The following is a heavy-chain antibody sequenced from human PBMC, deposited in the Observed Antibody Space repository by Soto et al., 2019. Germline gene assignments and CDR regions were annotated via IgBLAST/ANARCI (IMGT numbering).Heavy chain of an antibody. CDR1: GYTFTSYG. CDR3: ARGVVVTAVHYYYGMEV. CDR2: ISAYNGNT. Sequence: ASVKVSCKASGYTFTSYGISWVRQAPGQGLEWMGWISAYNGNTNYAQKLQGRVTMTTDTSTSTAYMELRSLRSDDTAVYYCARGVVVTAVHYYYGMEVWGQGTTVTVSS. V-gene: IGHV1-18*04. D-gene: IGHD2-21*02. J-gene: IGHJ6*02.